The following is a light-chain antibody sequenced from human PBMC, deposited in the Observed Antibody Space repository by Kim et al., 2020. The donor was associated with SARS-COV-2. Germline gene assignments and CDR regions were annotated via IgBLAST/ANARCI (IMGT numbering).Light chain of an antibody. CDR1: QSVRYNY. V-gene: IGKV3-20*01. J-gene: IGKJ5*01. CDR3: QQYGTLIT. Sequence: IVLTQSPGTLSLSPGERASLSCRASQSVRYNYLAWYQQKVGQAPRLLISGASSRAAGIPDRFSGSGSGTDFTLTSSRLEPEDSAVYLCQQYGTLITFGQGTRLEIK. CDR2: GAS.